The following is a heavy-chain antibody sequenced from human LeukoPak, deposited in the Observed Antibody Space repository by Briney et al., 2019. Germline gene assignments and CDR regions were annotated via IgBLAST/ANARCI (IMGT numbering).Heavy chain of an antibody. CDR1: GFTFDDYA. Sequence: GRSLRLSCAASGFTFDDYAMHWVRQAPGKGLEWVLGISWNSGSIGYADSVKGRFTISRDNAKNSLYLQMNSLRAEDTALYYCAAIGYCSGGSCYPEDFDYWGQGTLVTVSS. CDR3: AAIGYCSGGSCYPEDFDY. J-gene: IGHJ4*02. D-gene: IGHD2-15*01. V-gene: IGHV3-9*01. CDR2: ISWNSGSI.